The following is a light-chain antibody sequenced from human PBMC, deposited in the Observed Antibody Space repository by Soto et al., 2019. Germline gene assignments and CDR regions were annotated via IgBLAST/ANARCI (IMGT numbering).Light chain of an antibody. CDR1: SSDVGGYNY. V-gene: IGLV2-8*01. CDR2: EVS. Sequence: QAALTHPPSASWSPGQSVTISCTGTSSDVGGYNYVSWYQQHPGKAPKLMIYEVSERPSGVADRFSGSKSSNTASLTVSGLQAEDEADYYCSSYAGSTNFVFGTGTKVTVL. CDR3: SSYAGSTNFV. J-gene: IGLJ1*01.